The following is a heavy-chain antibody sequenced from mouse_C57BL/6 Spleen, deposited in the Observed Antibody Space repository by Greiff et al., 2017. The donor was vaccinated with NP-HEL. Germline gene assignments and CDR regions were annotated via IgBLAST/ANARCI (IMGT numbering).Heavy chain of an antibody. V-gene: IGHV1-54*01. CDR3: ARSGVTSYGDY. CDR1: GYAFTNYL. Sequence: QVQLQQSGAELVRPGTSVKVSCKASGYAFTNYLIEWVKQRPGQGLEWIGVINPGSGGTNYNEKFKGKATPTADKSSSTAYMQLSSLTSEDSAVYFCARSGVTSYGDYWGQGTTLTVSS. J-gene: IGHJ2*01. CDR2: INPGSGGT. D-gene: IGHD1-1*01.